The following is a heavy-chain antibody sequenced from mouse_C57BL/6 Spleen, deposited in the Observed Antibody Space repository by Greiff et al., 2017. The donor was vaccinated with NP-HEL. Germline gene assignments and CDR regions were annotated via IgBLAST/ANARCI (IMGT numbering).Heavy chain of an antibody. CDR3: ARALDSSGYVRAMDY. CDR2: INPNYGTT. V-gene: IGHV1-39*01. D-gene: IGHD3-2*02. J-gene: IGHJ4*01. Sequence: VQLQQPGPELVKPGASVKISCKASGYSFTDYNMNWVKQSNGKSLEWIGVINPNYGTTSYNQKFKGKATLTVDQSSSTAYMQLNSLTSEDSAVYYCARALDSSGYVRAMDYWGQGTSVTVSS. CDR1: GYSFTDYN.